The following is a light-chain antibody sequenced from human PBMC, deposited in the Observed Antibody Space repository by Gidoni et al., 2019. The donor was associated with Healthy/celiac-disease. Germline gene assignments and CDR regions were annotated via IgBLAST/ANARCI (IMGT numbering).Light chain of an antibody. Sequence: SYELTQPPSVSVSPGQTARITCSGDALPNQYAYWYQQKPGQAPVLVIYKASERPSGIPERFSGSSSGTTVTLTISGGQAEDEADYYCQSADSSGTLGVFGGGTKLTVL. CDR3: QSADSSGTLGV. V-gene: IGLV3-25*02. J-gene: IGLJ3*02. CDR2: KAS. CDR1: ALPNQY.